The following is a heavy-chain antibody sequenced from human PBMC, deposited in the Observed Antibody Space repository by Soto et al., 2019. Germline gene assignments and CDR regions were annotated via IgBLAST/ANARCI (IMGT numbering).Heavy chain of an antibody. V-gene: IGHV3-33*06. D-gene: IGHD3-10*01. CDR3: SQDKNGGRSPCYLDS. Sequence: LSLSCAVSGFTFRDYGMHWFRQVPGKGLEWLAVIWYDGQKIFYTDSVKGRFTISRDNSKDTLYLQMNSLRVEDTAVYYCSQDKNGGRSPCYLDSWGQGTL. CDR2: IWYDGQKI. J-gene: IGHJ4*02. CDR1: GFTFRDYG.